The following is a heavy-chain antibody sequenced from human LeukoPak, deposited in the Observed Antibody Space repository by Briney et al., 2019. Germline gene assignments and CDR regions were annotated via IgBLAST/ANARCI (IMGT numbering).Heavy chain of an antibody. J-gene: IGHJ3*02. CDR1: GGSINTYY. CDR3: ARQPANTAAFDI. CDR2: VRDNGEN. Sequence: PSETLSLTCTVSGGSINTYYWSWIRQPPGKGLEWIAYVRDNGENNYNPSLKSRVAISVDTANNQISLRLNFVTAADTAIYYCARQPANTAAFDIWGRGTMVAVSS. D-gene: IGHD5-18*01. V-gene: IGHV4-59*08.